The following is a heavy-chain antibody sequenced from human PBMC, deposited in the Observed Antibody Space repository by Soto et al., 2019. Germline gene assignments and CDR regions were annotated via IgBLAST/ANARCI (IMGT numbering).Heavy chain of an antibody. J-gene: IGHJ6*02. CDR2: ISSSSSYI. Sequence: PGGSLRLSCEASGFTFSSHSMNWVRQAPGKGLEWVSSISSSSSYIYYADSVKGRFTISRDNAKNSLYLQMNSLRAEDTAVYYCATHGDYGGFYFYYYGVDVWGQGTTVTVSS. CDR1: GFTFSSHS. D-gene: IGHD4-17*01. CDR3: ATHGDYGGFYFYYYGVDV. V-gene: IGHV3-21*01.